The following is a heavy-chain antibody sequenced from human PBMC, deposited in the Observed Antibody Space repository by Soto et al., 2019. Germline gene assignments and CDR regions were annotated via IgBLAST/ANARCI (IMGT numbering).Heavy chain of an antibody. V-gene: IGHV1-69*13. CDR1: GGTFSSYA. CDR2: IIPFFGRT. J-gene: IGHJ3*02. CDR3: ARGAGYYDSSGYYYRAFDI. Sequence: SGKVSCKASGGTFSSYAITWVRQAPGRGLDWIGGIIPFFGRTNYAQKFQGRVTITADESTSTAYMELSSLRSEDTAVYYCARGAGYYDSSGYYYRAFDIWGQGTMVTVSS. D-gene: IGHD3-22*01.